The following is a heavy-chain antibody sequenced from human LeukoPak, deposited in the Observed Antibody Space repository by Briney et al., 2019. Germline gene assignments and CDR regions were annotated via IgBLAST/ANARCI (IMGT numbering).Heavy chain of an antibody. D-gene: IGHD2-21*02. J-gene: IGHJ4*02. Sequence: PGGSLRLSCAASGFTFSSYWMHWVRQAPGKGLVWVSRINSDGGSTSYADSVKGRFTISRDNAKNTLYLQMNSLRAEDTAVYYCARGGLSAYCGGDCYTFDYWGQGTLVTVSS. V-gene: IGHV3-74*01. CDR2: INSDGGST. CDR3: ARGGLSAYCGGDCYTFDY. CDR1: GFTFSSYW.